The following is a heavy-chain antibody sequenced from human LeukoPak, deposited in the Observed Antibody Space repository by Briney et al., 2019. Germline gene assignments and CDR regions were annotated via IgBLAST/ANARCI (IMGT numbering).Heavy chain of an antibody. J-gene: IGHJ4*02. CDR3: SGRYGPGPV. Sequence: ASVKVSCKASGYTFAAHHIHWVRQAPGQGREWMGWILPDGRDTKYSQKFQDRMTLTTDTSTNTAYMELSRLKPDATAIYYCSGRYGPGPVWGQGTLISASP. CDR2: ILPDGRDT. CDR1: GYTFAAHH. D-gene: IGHD3-10*01. V-gene: IGHV1-2*02.